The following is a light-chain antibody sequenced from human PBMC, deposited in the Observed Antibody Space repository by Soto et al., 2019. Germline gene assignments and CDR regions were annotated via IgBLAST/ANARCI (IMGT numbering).Light chain of an antibody. CDR3: SSYTSSSTVV. Sequence: QSALTQPASVSGYPGQSISISCTGTSSDVSGYNYVSWYQQHPGKAPKLMIYEVSNRPSGVSNRFSGSKSGNTASLTISGLQAEDEADYYCSSYTSSSTVVFGGGTKLTVL. J-gene: IGLJ2*01. V-gene: IGLV2-14*01. CDR2: EVS. CDR1: SSDVSGYNY.